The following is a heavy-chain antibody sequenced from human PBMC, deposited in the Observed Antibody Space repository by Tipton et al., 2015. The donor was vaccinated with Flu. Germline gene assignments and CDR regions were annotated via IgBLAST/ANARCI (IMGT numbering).Heavy chain of an antibody. CDR2: IFHTGYA. Sequence: TLSLTCSVSGSSIRSSSYFWGWIRQPPGKGLGWIGNIFHTGYAYRNPSLKSRVTISVDASKNHFSLKLSSVTAADTAVYYCARRDYSNYVSEPKSWFDSWGQGALVIVTS. D-gene: IGHD4-11*01. CDR3: ARRDYSNYVSEPKSWFDS. V-gene: IGHV4-39*02. J-gene: IGHJ5*01. CDR1: GSSIRSSSYF.